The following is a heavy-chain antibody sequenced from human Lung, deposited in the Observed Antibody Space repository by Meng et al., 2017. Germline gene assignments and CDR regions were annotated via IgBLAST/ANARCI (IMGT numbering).Heavy chain of an antibody. CDR1: GFTFSNSA. CDR2: ISIIGHNT. D-gene: IGHD1-1*01. CDR3: AKEEVPNDY. J-gene: IGHJ4*02. V-gene: IGHV3-23*01. Sequence: QRLESGGGLVPPVCALRLSLSVYGFTFSNSAMSWVRQAPGKGLEWVSGISIIGHNTYYADSVKGRFTISRDNSRNTLYLQMNSLRAEDTAIYYCAKEEVPNDYWGQGTLVTVSS.